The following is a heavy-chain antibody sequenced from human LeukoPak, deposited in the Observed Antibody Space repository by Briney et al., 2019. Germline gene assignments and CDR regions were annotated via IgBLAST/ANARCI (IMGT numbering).Heavy chain of an antibody. CDR3: AKDWGYTTMVSYYFDY. CDR1: GFTFSSYG. Sequence: GGSLRLSCAAAGFTFSSYGMHGVRQAPGKGGEGGAVIWYDGNNKYYADSVKGPFTISRDNSKNTLYLQMNSLRAEDTAVYYCAKDWGYTTMVSYYFDYWGQGSLVTVSS. CDR2: IWYDGNNK. J-gene: IGHJ4*02. D-gene: IGHD5-18*01. V-gene: IGHV3-33*06.